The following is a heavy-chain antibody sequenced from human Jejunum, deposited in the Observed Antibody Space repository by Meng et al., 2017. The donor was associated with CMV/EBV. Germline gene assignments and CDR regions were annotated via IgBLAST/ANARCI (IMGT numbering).Heavy chain of an antibody. J-gene: IGHJ4*02. V-gene: IGHV4-59*01. CDR2: IYYTGTT. Sequence: YEVSIKSKYWSWIRQPPGKGLEWIGSIYYTGTTSYNPSLESRVIILMDTSNRQFSLKLGSVTAADTAVYYCARGSRASGGTFDYWGQGALVTVSS. D-gene: IGHD2-15*01. CDR1: EVSIKSKY. CDR3: ARGSRASGGTFDY.